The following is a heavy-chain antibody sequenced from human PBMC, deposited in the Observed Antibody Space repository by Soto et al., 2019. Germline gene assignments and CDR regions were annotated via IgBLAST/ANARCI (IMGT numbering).Heavy chain of an antibody. CDR3: ARLKGGGYFDY. D-gene: IGHD3-16*01. Sequence: QLQLQESGPGLVKPSETLSLTCTVSGGSISSSSYYWGWIRQPPGKGLEWIGSIYYSGSTYYNPSLKSPVTISVDTAKNQFSRKLCAVTAVDTGVYYWARLKGGGYFDYWGQGTLVTVSS. CDR1: GGSISSSSYY. CDR2: IYYSGST. V-gene: IGHV4-39*01. J-gene: IGHJ4*02.